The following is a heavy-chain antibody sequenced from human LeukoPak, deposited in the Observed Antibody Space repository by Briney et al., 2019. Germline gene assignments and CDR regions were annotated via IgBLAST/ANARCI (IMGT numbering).Heavy chain of an antibody. D-gene: IGHD3-3*01. V-gene: IGHV4-39*07. CDR3: ARCASAYYDFWSGYSGYYMDV. CDR1: GGSISITNYY. J-gene: IGHJ6*03. CDR2: ISQSGHT. Sequence: SETLSLTCTVSGGSISITNYYWVWIRQPPEKGLEWIASISQSGHTYYNPSLKSRVTISVDTSKNQFSLKLSSVTAADTAVYYCARCASAYYDFWSGYSGYYMDVWGKGTTVTVSS.